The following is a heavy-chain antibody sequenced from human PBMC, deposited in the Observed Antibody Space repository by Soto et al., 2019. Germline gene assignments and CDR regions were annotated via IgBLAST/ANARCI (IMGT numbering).Heavy chain of an antibody. CDR2: ISYDGGHE. V-gene: IGHV3-30*03. D-gene: IGHD4-4*01. CDR3: ASDSGGYSNYVDY. J-gene: IGHJ4*02. Sequence: RRLSCPASGFSFRNNGMHWVRQAPGKGLEFVAVISYDGGHEDYADSVKGRFTISRDNSKNMLFLQMNSLRPDDTAVYYCASDSGGYSNYVDYCGQGTLVTVSS. CDR1: GFSFRNNG.